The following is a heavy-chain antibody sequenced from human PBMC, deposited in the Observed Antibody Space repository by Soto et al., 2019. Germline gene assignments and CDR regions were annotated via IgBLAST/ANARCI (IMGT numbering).Heavy chain of an antibody. CDR3: VRDGTPYGSGSYRGYYYYYGMDV. D-gene: IGHD3-10*01. Sequence: QVQLVESGGGVVQPGRSLRLSCAASGFTFSSYGMHWVRQAPGKGLEWVAVIWYDGSNKYYADSVKGRFTISRDNSKNTLYLQMNSLRAEDTAVYYCVRDGTPYGSGSYRGYYYYYGMDVWGQGTTVTVSS. V-gene: IGHV3-33*01. J-gene: IGHJ6*02. CDR1: GFTFSSYG. CDR2: IWYDGSNK.